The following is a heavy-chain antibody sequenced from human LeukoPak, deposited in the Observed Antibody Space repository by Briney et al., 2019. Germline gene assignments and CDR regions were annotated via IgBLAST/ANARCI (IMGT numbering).Heavy chain of an antibody. V-gene: IGHV3-7*01. CDR1: GFSFRSHW. Sequence: PGGSLRLSCAASGFSFRSHWMSWVRQAPGKGLEWVANIKQEGSERYYVDSVKGRFTISRDNVKNSVYLQMNSLRAEDTAVYYCARRGYCISTNCYTPHFDYWGQGTLVTVSS. CDR2: IKQEGSER. CDR3: ARRGYCISTNCYTPHFDY. J-gene: IGHJ4*02. D-gene: IGHD2-2*01.